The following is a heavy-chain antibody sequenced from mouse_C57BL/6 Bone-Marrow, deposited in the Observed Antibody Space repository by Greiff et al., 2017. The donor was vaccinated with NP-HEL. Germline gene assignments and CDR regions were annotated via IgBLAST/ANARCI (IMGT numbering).Heavy chain of an antibody. CDR3: ARGEPGDFDY. Sequence: QVHVKQSGAELVKPGASVKMSCKASGYTFTSYWITWVKQRPGQGLEWIGDIYPGSGSTNYNEKFKSKATLTVDTSSSTAYMQLSSRTSEDSAVYYCARGEPGDFDYWGQGTTLTVSS. CDR1: GYTFTSYW. J-gene: IGHJ2*01. V-gene: IGHV1-55*01. CDR2: IYPGSGST.